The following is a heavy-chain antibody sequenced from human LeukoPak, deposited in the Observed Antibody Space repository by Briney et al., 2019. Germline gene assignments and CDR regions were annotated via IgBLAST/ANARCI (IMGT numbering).Heavy chain of an antibody. J-gene: IGHJ3*02. V-gene: IGHV5-51*01. CDR1: GYSSTSYW. D-gene: IGHD5-18*01. CDR3: ARQGYSYGYSGAFDI. CDR2: IYPGDSDT. Sequence: GESLKISCKGSGYSSTSYWIGWVRQMPGKGLEWMGIIYPGDSDTRYSPSFQGQVTISADKSISTAYLQWSSLKASDTAMYYCARQGYSYGYSGAFDIWGQGTMVTVSS.